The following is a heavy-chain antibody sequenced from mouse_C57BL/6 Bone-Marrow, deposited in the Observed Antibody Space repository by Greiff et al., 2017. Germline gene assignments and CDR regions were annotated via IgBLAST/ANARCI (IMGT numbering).Heavy chain of an antibody. CDR1: GYTFTGYW. Sequence: QVQLQQSGAELMKPGASVKLSCKATGYTFTGYWIEWVKQRPGHGLEWIGELLPGSGSTNYNGKFKGKATFTADTSSNTAYMQLSSLTTEDSAMYYCARDWADYWGQGTTLTVSA. D-gene: IGHD4-1*01. CDR3: ARDWADY. CDR2: LLPGSGST. V-gene: IGHV1-9*01. J-gene: IGHJ2*01.